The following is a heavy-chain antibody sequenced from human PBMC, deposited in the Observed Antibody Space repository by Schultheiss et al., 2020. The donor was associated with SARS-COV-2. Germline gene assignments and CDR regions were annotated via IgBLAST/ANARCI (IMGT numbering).Heavy chain of an antibody. V-gene: IGHV3-7*01. D-gene: IGHD3-9*01. Sequence: GGSLRLSCAASGFTFSKYWVSWVRQAPGKGLKWVDNIKQDGSEKYYVDSVKGRFTISRDNAKNSLYLQMNSLRAEDTAVYYCVAILTDYPSFTYYFDYWGQGTLVTVSS. J-gene: IGHJ4*02. CDR2: IKQDGSEK. CDR1: GFTFSKYW. CDR3: VAILTDYPSFTYYFDY.